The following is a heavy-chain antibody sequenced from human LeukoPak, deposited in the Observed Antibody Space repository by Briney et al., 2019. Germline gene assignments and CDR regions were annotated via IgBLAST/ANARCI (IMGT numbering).Heavy chain of an antibody. CDR1: GGSISSYY. V-gene: IGHV4-59*08. CDR3: ARHGASRHWFDP. CDR2: IYYSGST. D-gene: IGHD3-16*01. J-gene: IGHJ5*02. Sequence: SETLSLTCTVSGGSISSYYWSWIRQPPGKGLEWIGYIYYSGSTNYNPSLKSRVTISVDTSKNQFSLKLSSVTAADTAVYYCARHGASRHWFDPWGQGTLVAVSS.